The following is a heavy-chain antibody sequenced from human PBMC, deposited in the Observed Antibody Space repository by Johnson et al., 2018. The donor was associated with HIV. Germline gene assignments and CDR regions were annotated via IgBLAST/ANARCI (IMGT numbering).Heavy chain of an antibody. CDR3: ARGGLGDYVVAFDI. D-gene: IGHD4-17*01. V-gene: IGHV3-30-3*01. CDR1: GFTFSSYA. CDR2: ISYDGSNK. J-gene: IGHJ3*02. Sequence: QVQLVESGGGVVQPGRSLRLFCAASGFTFSSYAMHWVRQAPGKGLEWVAVISYDGSNKYYADSVKGRFTISRDNSKNTLYLQMNSLRAEDTAVYYCARGGLGDYVVAFDIWGQGTMVTVSS.